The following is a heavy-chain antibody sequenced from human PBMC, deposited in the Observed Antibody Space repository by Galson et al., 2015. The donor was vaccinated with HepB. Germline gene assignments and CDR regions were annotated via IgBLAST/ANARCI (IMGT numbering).Heavy chain of an antibody. Sequence: SLRLSCAASGFTFSSYSMNWVRQAPGKGLEWVSSISSSSSYIYYADSVKGRFTISRDNAKNSLYLQMNSLRAEDTAVYYCARVSGSYDDAFDIWGQGTMVTVSS. CDR2: ISSSSSYI. CDR3: ARVSGSYDDAFDI. CDR1: GFTFSSYS. D-gene: IGHD1-26*01. J-gene: IGHJ3*02. V-gene: IGHV3-21*01.